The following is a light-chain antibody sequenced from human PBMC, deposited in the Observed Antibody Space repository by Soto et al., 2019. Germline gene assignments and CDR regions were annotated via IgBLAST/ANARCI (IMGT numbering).Light chain of an antibody. Sequence: EIVLTQSPATVSLSPGERATLSCRASQSVSSYLAWYQQKPGQAPRLLIYDASNRATGIPARFSGSGSGTDFTLTISSLEPEDFALYYCQQRSNWPYTFGQGTKLEIK. J-gene: IGKJ2*01. CDR1: QSVSSY. CDR3: QQRSNWPYT. CDR2: DAS. V-gene: IGKV3-11*01.